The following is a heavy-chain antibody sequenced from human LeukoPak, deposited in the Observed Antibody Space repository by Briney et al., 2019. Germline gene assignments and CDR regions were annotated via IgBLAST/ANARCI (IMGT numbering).Heavy chain of an antibody. CDR2: INHSGST. CDR1: GGSFSGYY. V-gene: IGHV4-34*01. D-gene: IGHD1-26*01. Sequence: SETLSLTCAVYGGSFSGYYWSWIRQPPGKGLEWIGEINHSGSTNYNPSLKSRVTISVDKSKNQFSLKLSSVTAADTAVYYCARAPRSGSYYAGHGWFDPWGQGTLVTVSS. CDR3: ARAPRSGSYYAGHGWFDP. J-gene: IGHJ5*02.